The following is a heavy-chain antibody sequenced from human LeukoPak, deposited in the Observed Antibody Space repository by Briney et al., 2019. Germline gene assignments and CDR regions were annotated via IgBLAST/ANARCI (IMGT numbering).Heavy chain of an antibody. CDR1: GYTFSTYD. Sequence: GASVKVSCKTSGYTFSTYDINWLRQAAGQGLEWMGWMNPNSANTGFAQKFQGRAAITRDTSTATAHLELSSLTSEDTAVYYCTRRYSSSWSHDAFDIWGQGTMVTVSS. CDR3: TRRYSSSWSHDAFDI. D-gene: IGHD6-13*01. V-gene: IGHV1-8*03. CDR2: MNPNSANT. J-gene: IGHJ3*02.